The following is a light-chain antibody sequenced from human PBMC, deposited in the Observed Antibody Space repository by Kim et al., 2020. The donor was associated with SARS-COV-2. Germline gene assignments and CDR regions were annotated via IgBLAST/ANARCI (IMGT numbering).Light chain of an antibody. Sequence: SVAPGQTASITCAGEKLGDKYVCWYQQKPGQSPVLVIYGESKRPSGIPERFSGSNSGNTATLTISGTQAMDEADYYCQAWDSSTVVFGGGTKLTVL. CDR3: QAWDSSTVV. J-gene: IGLJ2*01. V-gene: IGLV3-1*01. CDR2: GES. CDR1: KLGDKY.